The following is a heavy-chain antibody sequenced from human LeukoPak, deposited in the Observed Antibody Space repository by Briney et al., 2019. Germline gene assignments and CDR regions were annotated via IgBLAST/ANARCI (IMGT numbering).Heavy chain of an antibody. CDR2: ISSSSSYI. V-gene: IGHV3-21*01. J-gene: IGHJ5*02. Sequence: SGGSLRLSCAASGFTFSSYSMNWVRPAPGKGLEWVSSISSSSSYIYYADSVKGRFTISRDNAKKSLYLQMNSLRAEDTAVYYCARTYYYDSSGYREDWFDPWGQGTLVTVSS. D-gene: IGHD3-22*01. CDR1: GFTFSSYS. CDR3: ARTYYYDSSGYREDWFDP.